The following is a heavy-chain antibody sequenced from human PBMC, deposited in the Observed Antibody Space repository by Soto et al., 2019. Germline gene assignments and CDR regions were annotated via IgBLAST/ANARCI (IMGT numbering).Heavy chain of an antibody. D-gene: IGHD5-12*01. Sequence: PSQTLSLTCAISGDSVSSNSAAWNWIRQSPSRGLEWLGRTYYRSKWYNDYAVSVKSRITINPDTSKNQFSLQLNSVTPEDTAVYYCARDIVATITSYYYYMDVWGKGTTVTVSS. J-gene: IGHJ6*03. CDR1: GDSVSSNSAA. CDR3: ARDIVATITSYYYYMDV. CDR2: TYYRSKWYN. V-gene: IGHV6-1*01.